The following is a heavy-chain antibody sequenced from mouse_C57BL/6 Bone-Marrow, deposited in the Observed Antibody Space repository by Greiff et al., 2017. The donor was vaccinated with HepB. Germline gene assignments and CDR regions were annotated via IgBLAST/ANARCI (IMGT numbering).Heavy chain of an antibody. Sequence: VQLKQSGPGLVKPSQSLSLTCSVTGYSITSGYYWNWIRQFPGNKLEWMGYISYDGSNNYNPSLKNRISITRDTSKNQFFLKLNSVTTEDTATYYCARFISQPHWCFDVWGTGTTVTVSS. V-gene: IGHV3-6*01. CDR2: ISYDGSN. J-gene: IGHJ1*03. CDR3: ARFISQPHWCFDV. CDR1: GYSITSGYY. D-gene: IGHD1-1*01.